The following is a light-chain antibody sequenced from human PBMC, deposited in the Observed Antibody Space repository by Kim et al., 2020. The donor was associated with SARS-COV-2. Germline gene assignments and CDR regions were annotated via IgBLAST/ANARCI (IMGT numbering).Light chain of an antibody. J-gene: IGLJ1*01. Sequence: GQSITISCTGNSGDVGAYDFVSWYQQHPGKAPNLMIYDVRERPSGVSDRFSGAKSGNTASLTISGLQAEDEADYFCSSYTSSGSYVFGTGTKVTVL. CDR1: SGDVGAYDF. CDR2: DVR. V-gene: IGLV2-14*03. CDR3: SSYTSSGSYV.